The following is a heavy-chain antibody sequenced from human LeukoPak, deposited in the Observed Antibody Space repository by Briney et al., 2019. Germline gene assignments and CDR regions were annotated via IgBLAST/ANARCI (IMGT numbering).Heavy chain of an antibody. CDR1: GFTFSSYW. D-gene: IGHD3-22*01. V-gene: IGHV3-7*01. CDR2: IKQDGSEK. Sequence: GGSLRLSCAASGFTFSSYWMSWVRQAPGKGLEWVANIKQDGSEKYYVDSVKGRFTISRDNAKNSLYLQMNSLRAEDTAVYYCARATYYYDSSGELLDYWGQGTPVTVSS. CDR3: ARATYYYDSSGELLDY. J-gene: IGHJ4*02.